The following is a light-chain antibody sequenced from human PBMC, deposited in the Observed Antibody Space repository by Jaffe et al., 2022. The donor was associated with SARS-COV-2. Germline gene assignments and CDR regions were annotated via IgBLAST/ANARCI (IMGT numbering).Light chain of an antibody. Sequence: SYELTQPPSVSVSPGQTARITCSGDALSKKYAFWYQQKSGQAPVLVIYEDSRRPSGIPERFSGSRSGTMATLTISGAQVEDEADYYCYSTTNSGNHWGVFGTGTKVTVL. CDR1: ALSKKY. V-gene: IGLV3-10*01. J-gene: IGLJ1*01. CDR3: YSTTNSGNHWGV. CDR2: EDS.